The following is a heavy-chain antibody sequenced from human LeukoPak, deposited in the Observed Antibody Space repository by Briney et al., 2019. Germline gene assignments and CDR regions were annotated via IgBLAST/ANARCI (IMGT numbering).Heavy chain of an antibody. D-gene: IGHD4-17*01. V-gene: IGHV5-51*01. CDR2: IYPGDSDT. J-gene: IGHJ3*02. CDR3: ARHGLILGTVTLDAFDI. CDR1: GYNFSTYW. Sequence: GESLNVSCQGSGYNFSTYWIGWVRQMPGKGLEWMGMIYPGDSDTIYSPSFQGQVTISADKSVSTAYLQWSSLKASDTAMYYCARHGLILGTVTLDAFDIWGQGTMVTVSS.